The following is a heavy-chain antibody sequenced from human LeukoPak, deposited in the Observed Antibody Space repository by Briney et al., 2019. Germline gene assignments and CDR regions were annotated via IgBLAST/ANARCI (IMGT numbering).Heavy chain of an antibody. Sequence: GGSLRLSCAASGFTVGSNYMSWVRQAPGKGLEWVSVIYSGGSTYYADSVKGRFTISRDNSKNTLYLQMNSLRAEDTAVYYCARDLLEAVAGTVYYYYMDVWGKGTTVTVSS. D-gene: IGHD6-19*01. CDR2: IYSGGST. CDR3: ARDLLEAVAGTVYYYYMDV. CDR1: GFTVGSNY. J-gene: IGHJ6*03. V-gene: IGHV3-53*01.